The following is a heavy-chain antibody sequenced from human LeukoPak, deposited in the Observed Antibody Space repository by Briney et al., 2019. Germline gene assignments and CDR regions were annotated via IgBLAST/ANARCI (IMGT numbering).Heavy chain of an antibody. J-gene: IGHJ4*02. CDR2: IYTSGST. D-gene: IGHD1-26*01. Sequence: PLEALSDTRMVSGGSLCRYFWSFMWAPVGGGVEWIGRIYTSGSTNYNASLKSRVSMSVDTSKNQFSLKLSSVTAADTAVFYCARENSGSYREFDYWGQGTLVTVSS. V-gene: IGHV4-4*07. CDR3: ARENSGSYREFDY. CDR1: GGSLCRYF.